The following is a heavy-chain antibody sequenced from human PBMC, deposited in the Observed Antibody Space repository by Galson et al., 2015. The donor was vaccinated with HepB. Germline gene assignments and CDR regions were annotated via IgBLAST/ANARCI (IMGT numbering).Heavy chain of an antibody. V-gene: IGHV3-30*18. Sequence: SLRLSCAASGFTFGSYGMHWVRQAPGKGLEWVAVISYDGSNAYYADSVKGRFTISRDNSKNTVYLQMNSLRAEDTAVYYCAKANIVVVPAAYFDYWGQGTLVTVSP. CDR3: AKANIVVVPAAYFDY. J-gene: IGHJ4*02. D-gene: IGHD2-2*01. CDR1: GFTFGSYG. CDR2: ISYDGSNA.